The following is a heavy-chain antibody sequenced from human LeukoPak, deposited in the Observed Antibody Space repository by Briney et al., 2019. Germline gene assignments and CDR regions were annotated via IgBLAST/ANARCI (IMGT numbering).Heavy chain of an antibody. D-gene: IGHD3-22*01. CDR1: GFTFDDYA. CDR2: ISWNRGSI. J-gene: IGHJ4*02. Sequence: PGGSLRLSCAASGFTFDDYAMHWVRQAPGKGLEWVSGISWNRGSIGYADSVKGRFTISRDNAKNSLYLQMNSLRAEDTALYYCAKDIGAYDSSGYYFDYWGQGTLVTVSS. CDR3: AKDIGAYDSSGYYFDY. V-gene: IGHV3-9*01.